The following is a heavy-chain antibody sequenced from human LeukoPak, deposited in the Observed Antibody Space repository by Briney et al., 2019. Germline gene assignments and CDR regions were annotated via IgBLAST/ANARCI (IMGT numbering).Heavy chain of an antibody. CDR2: INPNSGGT. Sequence: GASVKVSCEASGYTFTGYYMHWVRQAPGQGLEWMGWINPNSGGTNYAQKFQGRVTMTRDTSISTAYMELSRLRSDDTAVYYCARAVRRVAVAGTYPGYFQHWGQGTLVTVSS. V-gene: IGHV1-2*02. CDR3: ARAVRRVAVAGTYPGYFQH. CDR1: GYTFTGYY. D-gene: IGHD6-19*01. J-gene: IGHJ1*01.